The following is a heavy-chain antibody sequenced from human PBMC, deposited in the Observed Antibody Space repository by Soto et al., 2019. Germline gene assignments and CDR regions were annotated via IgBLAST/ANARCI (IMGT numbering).Heavy chain of an antibody. CDR3: TTVEVIFYYYYYYGMDV. D-gene: IGHD3-3*01. CDR1: GFTFSNAW. V-gene: IGHV3-15*07. J-gene: IGHJ6*02. CDR2: IKSKTDGGTT. Sequence: EVQLVESGGGLVKPGGSLRLSCAASGFTFSNAWMKWVRQAPGKGLEWVGRIKSKTDGGTTDYAAPVKGRFTISRDDSKNTLYLQMNSLKTEDTAVYYCTTVEVIFYYYYYYGMDVWGQGTTVTVSS.